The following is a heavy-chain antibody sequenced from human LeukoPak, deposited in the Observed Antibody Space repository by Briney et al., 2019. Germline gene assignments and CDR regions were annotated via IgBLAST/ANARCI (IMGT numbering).Heavy chain of an antibody. J-gene: IGHJ6*02. CDR1: GYIFSTYG. D-gene: IGHD4-11*01. Sequence: ASAKVSCKASGYIFSTYGISWVRQAPGQGLEWMGWISAYNGNTNYAQNLQGRVTMTTDTSTSTAYMELRSLRSDDTAVYYCARGYSKYDDYYYAMDVWGQGTTVTVSS. V-gene: IGHV1-18*01. CDR2: ISAYNGNT. CDR3: ARGYSKYDDYYYAMDV.